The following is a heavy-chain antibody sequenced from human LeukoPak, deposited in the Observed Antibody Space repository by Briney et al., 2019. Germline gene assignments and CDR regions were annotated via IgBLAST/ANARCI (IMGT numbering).Heavy chain of an antibody. Sequence: SETLSLTCTVSGGSISSYYWSWIRQPPGKGLEWIGYIHYSGSTNYNPSLKSRVTMSVDTSKNQFSLKLSSVTAADTAVYYCARDRSYSSGWLGKYYYYYYMDVWGKGTTVTISS. CDR2: IHYSGST. CDR3: ARDRSYSSGWLGKYYYYYYMDV. CDR1: GGSISSYY. J-gene: IGHJ6*03. V-gene: IGHV4-59*12. D-gene: IGHD6-19*01.